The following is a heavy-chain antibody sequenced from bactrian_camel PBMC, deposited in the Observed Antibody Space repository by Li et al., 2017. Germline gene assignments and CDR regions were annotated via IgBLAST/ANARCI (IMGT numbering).Heavy chain of an antibody. V-gene: IGHV3S28*01. CDR1: GHAYLYYC. D-gene: IGHD3*01. CDR2: IYTDGGRG. CDR3: AADEDVYELGVHREWNRYNF. Sequence: QLVESGGGSVQVGGSPRLSCAHSGHAYLYYCMAWFRQAPGKGREGVAAIYTDGGRGYYADSVKGRFTISQDNGDHTLHLQMDSLKPEDTAMYYCAADEDVYELGVHREWNRYNFRGQGTQVTVS. J-gene: IGHJ4*01.